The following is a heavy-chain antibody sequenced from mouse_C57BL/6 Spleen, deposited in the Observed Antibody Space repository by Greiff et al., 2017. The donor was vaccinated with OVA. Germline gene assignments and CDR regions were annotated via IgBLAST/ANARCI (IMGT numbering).Heavy chain of an antibody. CDR2: IDPSASYT. V-gene: IGHV1-69*01. D-gene: IGHD1-1*01. CDR1: GYTFTSYW. Sequence: QVQLKQPGAELVMPGASVKLSCKASGYTFTSYWMHWVKQRPGQGLEWIGEIDPSASYTNYNQKFKGKSTLTVDKSSSTAYMQLSTLTSEDSAVYYCALYGRSYAWFAYWGQGTLVTVSA. J-gene: IGHJ3*01. CDR3: ALYGRSYAWFAY.